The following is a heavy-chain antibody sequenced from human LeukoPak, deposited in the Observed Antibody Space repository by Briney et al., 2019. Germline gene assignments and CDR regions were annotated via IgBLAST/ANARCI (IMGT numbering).Heavy chain of an antibody. J-gene: IGHJ4*02. V-gene: IGHV4-30-2*01. CDR3: ARGSDFYASSGSFDY. D-gene: IGHD3-22*01. CDR1: GDSISSGGGYS. CDR2: IYHRGIT. Sequence: SETLSLTCTVSGDSISSGGGYSWSWIRQPPGKGLEWIGYIYHRGITYYTPSLKSRVTISVDRSKNQFSLKVNSVTAADTAVYYCARGSDFYASSGSFDYWGQGILVTVSS.